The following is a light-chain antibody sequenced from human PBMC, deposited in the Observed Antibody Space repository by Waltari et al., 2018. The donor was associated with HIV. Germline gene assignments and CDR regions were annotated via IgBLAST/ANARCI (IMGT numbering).Light chain of an antibody. CDR1: AGAVTSRNY. J-gene: IGLJ3*02. V-gene: IGLV7-43*01. CDR3: LLYYGGAWV. Sequence: QTVVTQEPSLTVSPGGTVTLTCTFSAGAVTSRNYPTWFQQTPGQAPRALIYSTIIRQSWTPARFSASLLGGKAALTLSGVQPEDEAEYYCLLYYGGAWVFGGGTKLTVL. CDR2: STI.